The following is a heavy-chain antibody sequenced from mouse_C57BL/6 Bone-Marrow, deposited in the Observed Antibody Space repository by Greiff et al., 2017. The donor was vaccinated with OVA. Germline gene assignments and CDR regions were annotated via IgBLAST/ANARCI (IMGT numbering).Heavy chain of an antibody. CDR3: ARHNYGSSGWYFDV. CDR2: ISSGGSYT. Sequence: EVKLVESGGDLVKPGGSLKLSCAASGFTFSSYGMSWVRQTPDKRLEWVATISSGGSYTYYPDSVKGRFTISRDNAKNTLYLQMSSLKSEDTAMYYCARHNYGSSGWYFDVWGTGTTDTVSS. J-gene: IGHJ1*03. V-gene: IGHV5-6*01. CDR1: GFTFSSYG. D-gene: IGHD1-1*01.